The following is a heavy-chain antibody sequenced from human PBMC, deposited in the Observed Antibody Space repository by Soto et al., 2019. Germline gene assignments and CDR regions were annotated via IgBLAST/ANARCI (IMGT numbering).Heavy chain of an antibody. CDR3: STSSRNEYHFAMDA. CDR2: VYSADGT. CDR1: GFIVNGKKY. V-gene: IGHV3-53*01. Sequence: DVQVEESGGGLIQPGGSLRLSCAASGFIVNGKKYLTWVRQAPGKGLEWLSAVYSADGTFYADSVKGRFTVSLDNVKNTVYLQMNSLRVDDTAVYFCSTSSRNEYHFAMDAWGQGTTVIVSS. D-gene: IGHD6-6*01. J-gene: IGHJ6*02.